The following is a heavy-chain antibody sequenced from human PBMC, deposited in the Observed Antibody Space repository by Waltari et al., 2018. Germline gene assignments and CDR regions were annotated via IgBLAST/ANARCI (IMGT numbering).Heavy chain of an antibody. Sequence: QLQLRESGPGLVKPSETLSLTCTVSGGSISSSSYYWGWIRQPPGTGLEWIGSIYYSGCTYYNPALKSRVTISVDTSKNQFSLKLSSVTAADTAVYYCAPRYHSYDILTGYSNWFDPWGQGTLVTVSS. CDR1: GGSISSSSYY. CDR3: APRYHSYDILTGYSNWFDP. V-gene: IGHV4-39*01. CDR2: IYYSGCT. D-gene: IGHD3-9*01. J-gene: IGHJ5*02.